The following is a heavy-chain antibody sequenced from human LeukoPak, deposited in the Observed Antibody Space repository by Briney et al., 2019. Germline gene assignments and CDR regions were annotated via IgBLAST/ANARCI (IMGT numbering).Heavy chain of an antibody. CDR1: GFTFSNYA. V-gene: IGHV3-23*01. D-gene: IGHD3-9*01. Sequence: GGSLRLSCAASGFTFSNYAMGWVRQAPGKGLEWVSAITGSGGNTYYADSVKGRFTIPRDNSKNTVFLQMNSLRAEDTAVYYCAKWGDYDVLNGYYVSDYWGQGTLVTVSS. CDR3: AKWGDYDVLNGYYVSDY. CDR2: ITGSGGNT. J-gene: IGHJ4*02.